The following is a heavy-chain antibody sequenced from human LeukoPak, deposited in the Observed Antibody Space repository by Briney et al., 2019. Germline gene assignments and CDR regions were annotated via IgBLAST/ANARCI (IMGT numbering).Heavy chain of an antibody. J-gene: IGHJ4*02. V-gene: IGHV3-21*01. CDR1: GFTFSNYS. CDR2: ISGSSSYI. Sequence: GGSLRLSCAASGFTFSNYSMNWVRQAPGKGLEWVSSISGSSSYIYYANPVKGRFTISRDNAKNSLYLQMNSPRAEDTAVYYCARDDGSRRYFDWLAVADYWGQGILVTVSS. CDR3: ARDDGSRRYFDWLAVADY. D-gene: IGHD3-9*01.